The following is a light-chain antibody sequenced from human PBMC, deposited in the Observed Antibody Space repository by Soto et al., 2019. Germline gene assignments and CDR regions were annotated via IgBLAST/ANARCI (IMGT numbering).Light chain of an antibody. J-gene: IGLJ1*01. Sequence: QSALTQPPSVSVAPGQRVTISCTGSSSNIGAGYDVHWYQQLPGRAPKLLIYANSNRPSGVPDRFSGSRSSTSASLAITGLQAEDEADYSCQSYDSSLSGFYVFGTGTKVTVL. CDR2: ANS. CDR3: QSYDSSLSGFYV. CDR1: SSNIGAGYD. V-gene: IGLV1-40*01.